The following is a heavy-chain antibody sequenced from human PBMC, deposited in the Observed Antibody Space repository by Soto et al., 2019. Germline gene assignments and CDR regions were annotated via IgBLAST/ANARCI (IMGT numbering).Heavy chain of an antibody. Sequence: QVQLQESGPGLVMPSQTLSLTCSVSGGSISSGGYYWSWIRQHPGKGLEWIGYIFHRGSTYYNPSLESRAIISLDTSRNQFSLKLSSVTAADTAMYYCANCVAAASYWYFDLWGRGTLVTVSS. CDR1: GGSISSGGYY. CDR2: IFHRGST. V-gene: IGHV4-31*03. J-gene: IGHJ2*01. D-gene: IGHD6-13*01. CDR3: ANCVAAASYWYFDL.